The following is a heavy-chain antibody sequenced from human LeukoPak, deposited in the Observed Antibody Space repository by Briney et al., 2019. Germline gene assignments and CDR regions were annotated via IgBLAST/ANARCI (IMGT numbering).Heavy chain of an antibody. CDR1: GFTFSSYW. V-gene: IGHV3-74*01. D-gene: IGHD5-18*01. CDR2: INSDGSST. J-gene: IGHJ4*02. Sequence: QPGGSLILSCAASGFTFSSYWMHWVRQAPGKGLVWVSRINSDGSSTSYADSVKGRFTISRDNAKNTLYLQMNSLRAEDTAVYYCARGGYSYGNFDYWGQGTLVTVSS. CDR3: ARGGYSYGNFDY.